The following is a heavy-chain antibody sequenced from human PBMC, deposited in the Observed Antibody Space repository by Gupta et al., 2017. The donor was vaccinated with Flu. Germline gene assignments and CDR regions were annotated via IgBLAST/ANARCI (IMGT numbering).Heavy chain of an antibody. D-gene: IGHD6-19*01. Sequence: EVQLVESGGGLVQPGRSLRLSCAASGFTFDDYAMHWVRQAPGKGLEWVSGISWNSGSIGYADSVKGRFTISRDNAKNSLYLQMNSLRAEDTALYYCAKDIGGRKYSSGWYGGYYFDYWGQGTLVTVSS. J-gene: IGHJ4*02. CDR2: ISWNSGSI. CDR1: GFTFDDYA. CDR3: AKDIGGRKYSSGWYGGYYFDY. V-gene: IGHV3-9*01.